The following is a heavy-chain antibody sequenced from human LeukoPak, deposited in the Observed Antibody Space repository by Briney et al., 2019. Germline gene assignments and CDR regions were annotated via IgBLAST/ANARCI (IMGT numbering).Heavy chain of an antibody. CDR1: GFTFSKYT. D-gene: IGHD1-1*01. Sequence: GGSLRLSCVASGFTFSKYTMSWVRQAPGKGLEWVSGIYGGGSGSTFYAESVKGCFTISRDNSKNTLYLQMNSLRDEDTTIYYLAKSFHPEGIWELDYWGRGTLITGSS. CDR2: IYGGGSGST. CDR3: AKSFHPEGIWELDY. J-gene: IGHJ4*02. V-gene: IGHV3-23*01.